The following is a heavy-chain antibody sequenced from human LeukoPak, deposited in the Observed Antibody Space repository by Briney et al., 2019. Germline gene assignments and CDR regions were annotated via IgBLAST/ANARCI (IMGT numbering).Heavy chain of an antibody. CDR2: IYPGDSDT. CDR1: GYSFTSYW. J-gene: IGHJ4*02. CDR3: ARNLLGYSSGWYIDY. Sequence: GESLKISCKGSGYSFTSYWNGWVRQMPGKGLEWMGIIYPGDSDTRYSPSFQGQVTISADKSISTAYLQWSSLKASDTAMYYCARNLLGYSSGWYIDYWGQGTLVTVSS. V-gene: IGHV5-51*01. D-gene: IGHD6-19*01.